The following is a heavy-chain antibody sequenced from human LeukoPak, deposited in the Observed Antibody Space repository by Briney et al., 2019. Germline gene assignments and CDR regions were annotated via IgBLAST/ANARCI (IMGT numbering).Heavy chain of an antibody. CDR1: GFAFSSHA. V-gene: IGHV3-23*01. J-gene: IGHJ4*02. Sequence: GGSLRLSCVASGFAFSSHAMCWVRQAPGKGLEWVASIDISGGSTYYEDSVQGRFTISRDNSKNTLYLEMNSLRVEDTALYYCANEVRPNDYWGQGTLVTVSS. CDR2: IDISGGST. CDR3: ANEVRPNDY. D-gene: IGHD1-1*01.